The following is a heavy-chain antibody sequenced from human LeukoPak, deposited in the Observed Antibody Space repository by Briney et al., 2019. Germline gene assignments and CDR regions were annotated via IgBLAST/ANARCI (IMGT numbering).Heavy chain of an antibody. D-gene: IGHD3-10*02. J-gene: IGHJ6*04. Sequence: PGGSLRLSCEASGFTFSSDAMSWVRQAPGKGPEWVPIISGSGGSTYYADSVKGRVTISRDNSKNTLYLQMNSLRAEDTAVYYCAELGITMIGGVWGKGTTVTISS. CDR2: ISGSGGST. CDR1: GFTFSSDA. CDR3: AELGITMIGGV. V-gene: IGHV3-23*01.